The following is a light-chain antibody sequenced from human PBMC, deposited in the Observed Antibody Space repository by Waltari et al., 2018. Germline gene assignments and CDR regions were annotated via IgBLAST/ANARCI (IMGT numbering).Light chain of an antibody. CDR1: QSVDAY. J-gene: IGKJ1*01. V-gene: IGKV3-11*01. CDR2: DSS. CDR3: QQRRNWPPT. Sequence: VLTQSPATLSSSPGERATLSCRSRQSVDAYMAWYQQKPGQSPRLLSFDSSNRATGIPIRFSGSGFGTDFTLTISSLEPDDFAHYYCQQRRNWPPTFGQGTKVEIK.